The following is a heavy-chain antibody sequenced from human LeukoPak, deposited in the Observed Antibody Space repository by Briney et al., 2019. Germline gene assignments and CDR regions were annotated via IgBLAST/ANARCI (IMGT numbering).Heavy chain of an antibody. CDR3: ARVGEASNFDY. J-gene: IGHJ4*02. V-gene: IGHV3-7*01. CDR1: GFTFSSYW. Sequence: GGSLRLSCAASGFTFSSYWMSWVRQAPGKGPEWVANIKQDGSEKYYVDSVKGRFTISRDNAKNSLYLQMNSLRAEDTAVYYCARVGEASNFDYWGQGTLVTVSS. CDR2: IKQDGSEK. D-gene: IGHD3-10*01.